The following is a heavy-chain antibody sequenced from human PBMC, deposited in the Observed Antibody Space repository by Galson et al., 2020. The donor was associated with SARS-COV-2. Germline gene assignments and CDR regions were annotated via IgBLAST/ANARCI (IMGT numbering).Heavy chain of an antibody. J-gene: IGHJ5*02. CDR2: ISYDGSNK. CDR1: GFTFSSYG. V-gene: IGHV3-30*18. CDR3: AKAAFWDLIAVAGTGWFDP. Sequence: GGSLRLSCAASGFTFSSYGMHWVRQAPGKGLEWVAVISYDGSNKYYADSVKGRFTISRDNSKNTLYLQMNSLRAEDTAVYYCAKAAFWDLIAVAGTGWFDPWGQGTLVTVSS. D-gene: IGHD6-19*01.